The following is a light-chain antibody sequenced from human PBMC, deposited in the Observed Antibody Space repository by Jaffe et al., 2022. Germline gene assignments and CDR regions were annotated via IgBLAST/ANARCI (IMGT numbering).Light chain of an antibody. CDR2: GAS. V-gene: IGKV3-15*01. CDR1: QSVSSR. J-gene: IGKJ4*01. CDR3: QHYNGWPLT. Sequence: EIVMTQSPATLSVSPGDRATLSCRASQSVSSRLAWYQQKPGQSPRLLIYGASTRATAIPARFSGSGSGTEFTLTISSLQSEDFALYYCQHYNGWPLTFGGGTKVEIK.